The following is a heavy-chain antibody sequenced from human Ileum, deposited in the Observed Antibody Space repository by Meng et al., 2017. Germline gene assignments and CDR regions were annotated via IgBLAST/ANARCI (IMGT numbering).Heavy chain of an antibody. CDR3: ARPAGYSSDWYKYFQH. D-gene: IGHD6-13*01. CDR1: GGSFSGYY. V-gene: IGHV4-34*02. Sequence: QVRLQQRGAGLLKLSETLSLTCSVYGGSFSGYYWSWGRQSPGKGLEWSEEINHSGSSNYNPSFQSRVNISVDRPRNQFSLKLSSVTAADTGVYYCARPAGYSSDWYKYFQHWGQGTLVTVSS. CDR2: INHSGSS. J-gene: IGHJ1*01.